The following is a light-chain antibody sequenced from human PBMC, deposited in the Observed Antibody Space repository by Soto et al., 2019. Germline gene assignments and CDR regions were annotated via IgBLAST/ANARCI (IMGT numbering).Light chain of an antibody. CDR2: DVS. CDR3: CLYAVTFYV. CDR1: SSDVGTYDF. J-gene: IGLJ1*01. Sequence: QSALTQPRSVSGSPGQSVTISCTGTSSDVGTYDFVSWYQQHPGKAPRLIIFDVSERPSGVPDRFSGSKSGNTASLTISGLQAEDGADYYCCLYAVTFYVFGTGTKVTVL. V-gene: IGLV2-11*01.